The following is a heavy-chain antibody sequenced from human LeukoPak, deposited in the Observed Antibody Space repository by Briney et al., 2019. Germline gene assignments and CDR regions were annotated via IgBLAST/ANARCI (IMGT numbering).Heavy chain of an antibody. D-gene: IGHD4-23*01. CDR2: ISSSGGTI. Sequence: GGSLRLSCAVSGFTFSNAWMTWFRQAPGKGLEWVSYISSSGGTIYYADSVKGRFTISRDNAKNSLYLQMNSLRAEDTAVYYCARGGDYGGNSVGAFDIWGQGTMVTVSS. CDR1: GFTFSNAW. V-gene: IGHV3-11*04. CDR3: ARGGDYGGNSVGAFDI. J-gene: IGHJ3*02.